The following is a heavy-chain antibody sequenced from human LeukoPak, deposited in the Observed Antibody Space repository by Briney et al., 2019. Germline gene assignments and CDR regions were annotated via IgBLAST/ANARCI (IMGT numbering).Heavy chain of an antibody. CDR2: INPSGGST. J-gene: IGHJ4*02. CDR1: GYTFTSYY. Sequence: GASVKVSCKASGYTFTSYYMHWVRQAPGQGLEWMGIINPSGGSTSYAQKFQGRVTMTRDTSTSTVYMELGSLRSEDTAVYYCARDGVAGTPDYWGQGTLVTVSS. D-gene: IGHD6-19*01. CDR3: ARDGVAGTPDY. V-gene: IGHV1-46*01.